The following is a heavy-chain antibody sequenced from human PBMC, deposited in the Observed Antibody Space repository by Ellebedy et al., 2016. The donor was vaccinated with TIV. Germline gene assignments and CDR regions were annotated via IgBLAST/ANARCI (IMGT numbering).Heavy chain of an antibody. CDR3: AREGAYGDYSQVSFPFDP. V-gene: IGHV3-7*01. J-gene: IGHJ5*02. Sequence: GGSLRLSCAASGFSFRSYWMSWVRQAPGKGLEWVASIRQDGNEKDYVDSVKGRFTISRDNGKNSLDLQMHSLRAEDTALYYCAREGAYGDYSQVSFPFDPWGQGTLVAVSS. CDR2: IRQDGNEK. CDR1: GFSFRSYW. D-gene: IGHD4-17*01.